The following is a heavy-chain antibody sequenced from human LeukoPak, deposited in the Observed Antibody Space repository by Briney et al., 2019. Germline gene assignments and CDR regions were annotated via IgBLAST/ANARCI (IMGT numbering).Heavy chain of an antibody. J-gene: IGHJ3*02. CDR3: AKDLLSGSYYLEDAFDI. Sequence: GGSLRLSCAASGFTFSSYSMNWVRQAPGKGLEWVSSISSSSSYIYYADSVKGRFTISRDNAKNTLYLQMNSLRAEDTAVYYCAKDLLSGSYYLEDAFDIWGQGTMVTVSS. D-gene: IGHD1-26*01. CDR2: ISSSSSYI. CDR1: GFTFSSYS. V-gene: IGHV3-21*01.